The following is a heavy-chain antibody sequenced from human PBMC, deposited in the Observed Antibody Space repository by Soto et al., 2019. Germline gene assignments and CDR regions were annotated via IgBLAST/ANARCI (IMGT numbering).Heavy chain of an antibody. Sequence: QVQLQESGPGLVKPSQTLSLTCTVSGGSISSGGYYWSWIRQHPGKGLEWIGYIYYSGSTYYNPSLKSRVTISVDTSKNQFSLRLSSVTAAATAVYYCARGGEGTAMDQYYYYYGMDVWGQGTTVTVSS. V-gene: IGHV4-31*03. CDR3: ARGGEGTAMDQYYYYYGMDV. J-gene: IGHJ6*02. CDR2: IYYSGST. CDR1: GGSISSGGYY. D-gene: IGHD5-18*01.